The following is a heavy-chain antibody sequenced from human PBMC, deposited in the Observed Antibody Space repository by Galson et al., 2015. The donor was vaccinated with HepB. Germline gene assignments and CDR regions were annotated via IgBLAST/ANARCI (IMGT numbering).Heavy chain of an antibody. Sequence: SLRLSCAASGFAVSSNYMSWVRQAPGKGLEWVSVIYSGGSTYYADSVKGRFTISRDNSKNTLYLQMNSLRAEDTAVYYCAREVYYYDSSGYLQAWYFDLWGRGTLVTVSS. CDR1: GFAVSSNY. D-gene: IGHD3-22*01. CDR2: IYSGGST. CDR3: AREVYYYDSSGYLQAWYFDL. V-gene: IGHV3-53*01. J-gene: IGHJ2*01.